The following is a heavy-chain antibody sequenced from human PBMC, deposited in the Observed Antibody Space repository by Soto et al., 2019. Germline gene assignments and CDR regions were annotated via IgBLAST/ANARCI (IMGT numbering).Heavy chain of an antibody. CDR1: GFSVSSNDW. D-gene: IGHD3-10*02. J-gene: IGHJ5*01. V-gene: IGHV4-4*02. CDR2: VFCSGET. CDR3: ARSTMIGPARRLDS. Sequence: QVQLQESGPGLVKPSGTLSLICSVSGFSVSSNDWWTWVRQPPGKGLEWIGEVFCSGETNSNPSLKSRVTMSVDMSKNHFSLTLNSVTAADTGIYYCARSTMIGPARRLDSWGPGTLVTVSA.